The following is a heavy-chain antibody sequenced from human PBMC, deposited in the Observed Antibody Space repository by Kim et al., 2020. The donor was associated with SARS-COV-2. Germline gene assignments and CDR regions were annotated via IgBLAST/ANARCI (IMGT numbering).Heavy chain of an antibody. J-gene: IGHJ3*01. Sequence: KGRVTVSRDNAGNTLYLQMNSLRAEDAAVYYCARGGLDEYHYASANVAFDLWGQGTMVTVSS. CDR3: ARGGLDEYHYASANVAFDL. V-gene: IGHV3-74*01. D-gene: IGHD3-10*01.